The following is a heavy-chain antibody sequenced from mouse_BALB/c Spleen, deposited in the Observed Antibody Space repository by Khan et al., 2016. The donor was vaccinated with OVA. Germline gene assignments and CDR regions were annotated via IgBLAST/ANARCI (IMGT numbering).Heavy chain of an antibody. CDR2: ISPGSGDT. J-gene: IGHJ3*01. CDR1: GYTFTDYY. Sequence: QVQLQQSGAELARPGASVKLSCKASGYTFTDYYINWVKQRTGQGLEWIGEISPGSGDTYYNERFKGKATLTADKSSSTADMQLSSLTSEASAFYFCARRNYFGYTFAYWGQGTLVTVSA. D-gene: IGHD1-2*01. V-gene: IGHV1-77*01. CDR3: ARRNYFGYTFAY.